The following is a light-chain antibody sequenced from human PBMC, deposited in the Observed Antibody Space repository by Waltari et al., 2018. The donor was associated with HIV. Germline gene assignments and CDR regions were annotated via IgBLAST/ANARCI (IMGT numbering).Light chain of an antibody. Sequence: SYELKQPPSVSVSPGQTANITCPGDTLVDTYVCWYQQRPGQSPVLVMYQDSKRPSGIPERFSGSNSGNTATLTISGTQAMDAADYYCQAWDSWDFGGGTKLTVL. V-gene: IGLV3-1*01. CDR2: QDS. J-gene: IGLJ2*01. CDR1: TLVDTY. CDR3: QAWDSWD.